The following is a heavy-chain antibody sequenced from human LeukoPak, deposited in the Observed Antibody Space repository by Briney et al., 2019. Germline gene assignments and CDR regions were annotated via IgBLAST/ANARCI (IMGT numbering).Heavy chain of an antibody. Sequence: GASVKVSSKASGYTFTGYYMHWVRQAPGQGLEWMGRINPNSGGTNYAQKFQGRVTMTRDTSISTAYMELSRLRSDDTAVYYCARVRYCSSTSCYIDEYFQHWGQGTLVTVSS. D-gene: IGHD2-2*01. CDR1: GYTFTGYY. CDR3: ARVRYCSSTSCYIDEYFQH. CDR2: INPNSGGT. J-gene: IGHJ1*01. V-gene: IGHV1-2*06.